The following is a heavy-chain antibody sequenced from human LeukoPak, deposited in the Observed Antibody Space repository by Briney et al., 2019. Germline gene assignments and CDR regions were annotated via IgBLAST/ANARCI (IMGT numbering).Heavy chain of an antibody. CDR1: GFTFSSYS. CDR3: AREGTEAFDI. Sequence: GGSLRLYCAASGFTFSSYSISWVRQAPGKGLEWISSFSSSSSYIYYADSVKGRFTISRDNAKNSLYLQMNSLRAEDTAVYYCAREGTEAFDIWGQGTMVTVSS. CDR2: FSSSSSYI. V-gene: IGHV3-21*01. J-gene: IGHJ3*02.